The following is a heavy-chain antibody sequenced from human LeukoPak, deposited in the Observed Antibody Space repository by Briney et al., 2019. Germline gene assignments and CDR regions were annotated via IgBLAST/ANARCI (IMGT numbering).Heavy chain of an antibody. D-gene: IGHD2-2*01. Sequence: ASVKVSCKASGYTFTSYGISWVRQAPGQGLEWMGWISAYNGNTNYAQKLQGRVTMTTDTPTSTAYMELRSLRSDDTAVYYCARDHYCSSTSCHRVWYYYYGMDVWGKGTTVTVSS. CDR2: ISAYNGNT. J-gene: IGHJ6*04. CDR1: GYTFTSYG. V-gene: IGHV1-18*04. CDR3: ARDHYCSSTSCHRVWYYYYGMDV.